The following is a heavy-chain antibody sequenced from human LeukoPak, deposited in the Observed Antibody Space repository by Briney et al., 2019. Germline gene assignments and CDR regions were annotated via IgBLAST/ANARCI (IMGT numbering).Heavy chain of an antibody. CDR3: ARRYSSGWYADFAFDI. Sequence: ATVKVSCKASGYNFTSYEINWVRQATGQGLEWMGWMNPNSGNTGYAQKFQGRVTMTRNTSISTAYMELSSLRSEDTAVYYCARRYSSGWYADFAFDIWGQGTMVTVSS. CDR1: GYNFTSYE. J-gene: IGHJ3*02. CDR2: MNPNSGNT. V-gene: IGHV1-8*01. D-gene: IGHD6-19*01.